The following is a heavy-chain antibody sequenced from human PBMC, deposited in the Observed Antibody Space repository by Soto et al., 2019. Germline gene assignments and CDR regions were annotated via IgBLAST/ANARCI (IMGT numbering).Heavy chain of an antibody. CDR1: GYTFTTYY. CDR2: IDPESGEI. D-gene: IGHD5-18*01. J-gene: IGHJ4*02. CDR3: ATGLFGYSYDFDY. Sequence: ASVKVSCKASGYTFTTYYLHWVRQAPGQGLEWMGVIDPESGEIISAQKFQGRVTMTEDTSTGTAYMELSSLRSEDTAVYYCATGLFGYSYDFDYWGQGTLVTVSS. V-gene: IGHV1-24*01.